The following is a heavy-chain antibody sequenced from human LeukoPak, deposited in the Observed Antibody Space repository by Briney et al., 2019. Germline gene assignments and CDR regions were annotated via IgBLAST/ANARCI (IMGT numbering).Heavy chain of an antibody. CDR3: ARVGHTMVRGVYYYYGMDV. V-gene: IGHV4-59*12. J-gene: IGHJ6*02. CDR2: IYHSGST. CDR1: GGSISSYY. D-gene: IGHD3-10*01. Sequence: PSETLSLTCTVSGGSISSYYWSWIRQPPGKGLEWIGEIYHSGSTNYNPSLKSRVTISVDKSKNQFSLKLSSVTAADTAVYYCARVGHTMVRGVYYYYGMDVWGQGTTVTVSS.